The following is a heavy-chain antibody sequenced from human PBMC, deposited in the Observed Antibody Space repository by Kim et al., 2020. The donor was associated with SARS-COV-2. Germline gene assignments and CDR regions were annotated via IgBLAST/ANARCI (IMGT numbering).Heavy chain of an antibody. V-gene: IGHV3-48*02. CDR3: ARPHYDILTGYYPFGY. J-gene: IGHJ4*02. D-gene: IGHD3-9*01. Sequence: SVKGRFTISRDNAKNSLYLQMNSLRDEDTAVYYCARPHYDILTGYYPFGYWGQGTLVTVSS.